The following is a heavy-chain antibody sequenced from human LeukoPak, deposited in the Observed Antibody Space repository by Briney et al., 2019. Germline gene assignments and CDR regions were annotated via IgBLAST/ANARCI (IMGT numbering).Heavy chain of an antibody. Sequence: GGSLRLFCAASGGTFSSYGMPWVRQAPGMGLEWVAFIRYDGSKKYYTDFVKGRFTISRDNSKNTLYLQMNSLSAEDTAFYYCAKEELRRITMWGYMDVWGKGTTVTISS. D-gene: IGHD3-10*02. V-gene: IGHV3-30*02. CDR2: IRYDGSKK. CDR3: AKEELRRITMWGYMDV. CDR1: GGTFSSYG. J-gene: IGHJ6*03.